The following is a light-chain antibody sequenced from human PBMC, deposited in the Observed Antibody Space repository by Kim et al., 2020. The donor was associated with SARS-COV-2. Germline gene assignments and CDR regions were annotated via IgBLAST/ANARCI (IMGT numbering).Light chain of an antibody. CDR3: NSYTTSTTWV. Sequence: GQSITSACTGTSRDVGTYNYVSWYQQYPGQAPKLMIYDVSKRPSGVSDRFSGSKSGNTASLTISGLQAEDEADYYCNSYTTSTTWVFGGGTKLTVL. V-gene: IGLV2-14*04. J-gene: IGLJ3*02. CDR1: SRDVGTYNY. CDR2: DVS.